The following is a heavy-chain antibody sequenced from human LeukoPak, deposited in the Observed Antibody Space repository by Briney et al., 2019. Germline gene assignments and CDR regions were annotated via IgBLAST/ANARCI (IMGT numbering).Heavy chain of an antibody. J-gene: IGHJ4*02. V-gene: IGHV3-11*01. CDR3: AKFVYGLGSYGDYFDY. Sequence: PGGSLRLSCVVSGFTFSDYYTSWIRQAPGKGLEWVSYISSGNSTTYYADSVKGRFTISRDNSKNTLYLQMNSLRAEDTAVYYCAKFVYGLGSYGDYFDYWGQGTLVTVSS. D-gene: IGHD3-10*01. CDR1: GFTFSDYY. CDR2: ISSGNSTT.